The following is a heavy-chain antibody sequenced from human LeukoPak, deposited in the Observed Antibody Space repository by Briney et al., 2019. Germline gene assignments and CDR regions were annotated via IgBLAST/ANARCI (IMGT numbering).Heavy chain of an antibody. CDR1: GFTFSSYA. Sequence: GGSLRLSCAASGFTFSSYAMSWVRQAPGKGLEWVSAISGSGGSTYYAGSVKGRFTISRDNSKNTLYLQMNSLRAEDTAVYYCAKAALNTAMVYYYYYMDVWGKGTTVTVSS. CDR2: ISGSGGST. D-gene: IGHD5-18*01. CDR3: AKAALNTAMVYYYYYMDV. V-gene: IGHV3-23*01. J-gene: IGHJ6*03.